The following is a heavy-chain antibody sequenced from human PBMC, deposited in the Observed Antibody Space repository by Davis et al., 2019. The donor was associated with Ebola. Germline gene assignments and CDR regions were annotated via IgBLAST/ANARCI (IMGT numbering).Heavy chain of an antibody. D-gene: IGHD6-6*01. CDR3: ARRSSSSFDY. Sequence: SETLSLTCAVYGGSFSGYYWSWIRQPPGKGLEWIGEINHSGSTNYNPSLKSRVTISVDTSKNQFSLKLSSVTAADTAVYYCARRSSSSFDYWGRGTLVTVSS. V-gene: IGHV4-34*01. CDR1: GGSFSGYY. CDR2: INHSGST. J-gene: IGHJ4*02.